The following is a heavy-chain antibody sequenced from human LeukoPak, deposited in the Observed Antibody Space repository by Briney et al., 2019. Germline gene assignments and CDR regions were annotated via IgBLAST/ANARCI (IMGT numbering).Heavy chain of an antibody. V-gene: IGHV3-15*01. CDR1: GFTFSSYA. CDR2: IKSKTDGGTT. J-gene: IGHJ4*02. CDR3: TRDLEF. Sequence: GGSLRLSCAASGFTFSSYAMSWVRQAPGKGLEWIGRIKSKTDGGTTDHAAPVKGRFTISRDDSKNTLYLQMNSLKIEDTALYYCTRDLEFWGQGTLVTVSS.